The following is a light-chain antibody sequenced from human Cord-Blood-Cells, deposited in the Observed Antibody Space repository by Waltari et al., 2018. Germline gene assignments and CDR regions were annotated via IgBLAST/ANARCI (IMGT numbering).Light chain of an antibody. CDR2: EGS. J-gene: IGLJ2*01. Sequence: QSALTQPASASGSPRHSITISCTGTSSDVGRYNLVSWYQQHPGKAPKLMIYEGSKRPSGVSNRFSGSKSGNTASLTISGLQAEDEADYYCCSYAGSSDVVFGGGTKLTVL. V-gene: IGLV2-23*01. CDR1: SSDVGRYNL. CDR3: CSYAGSSDVV.